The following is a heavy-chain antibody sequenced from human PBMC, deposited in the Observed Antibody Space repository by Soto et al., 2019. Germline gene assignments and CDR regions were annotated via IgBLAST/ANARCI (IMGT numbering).Heavy chain of an antibody. CDR2: IIPIFGTA. J-gene: IGHJ4*02. CDR1: GGTFSSYA. CDR3: ARAREERDYFDY. Sequence: SVKVSCKASGGTFSSYAISWVRQAPGQGLEWMGGIIPIFGTANYAQKFQGRVTITADKSTSTAYMELSSLRSEDTAVYYCARAREERDYFDYWGQGTLVTVSS. V-gene: IGHV1-69*06.